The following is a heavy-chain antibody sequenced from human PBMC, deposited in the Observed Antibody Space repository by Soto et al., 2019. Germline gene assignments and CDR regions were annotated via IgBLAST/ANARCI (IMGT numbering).Heavy chain of an antibody. Sequence: GGSLRLSCAASGFTFSSYAMSWVRQAPGKGLERVSAISGSGGSTYYADSVKGRFTISRDNSKNTLYLQMNSLRAEDTAVYYCAKAWWSPPSPFDYWGQGTLVTVSS. CDR2: ISGSGGST. CDR3: AKAWWSPPSPFDY. D-gene: IGHD2-15*01. V-gene: IGHV3-23*01. J-gene: IGHJ4*02. CDR1: GFTFSSYA.